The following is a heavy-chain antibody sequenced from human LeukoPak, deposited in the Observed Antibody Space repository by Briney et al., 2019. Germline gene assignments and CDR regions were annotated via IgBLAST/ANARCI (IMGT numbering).Heavy chain of an antibody. CDR3: AKDLSLSGLTAFDI. J-gene: IGHJ3*02. V-gene: IGHV3-9*03. CDR2: ISWNSGSI. D-gene: IGHD6-19*01. CDR1: GFTFDDYA. Sequence: GGSLRLSCAASGFTFDDYAMHWVRQAPGKGLEWVSGISWNSGSIGYADSVKGRFTISRDNAKNSLYLQMNSLRAEDMALYYCAKDLSLSGLTAFDIWGQGTMVTVSS.